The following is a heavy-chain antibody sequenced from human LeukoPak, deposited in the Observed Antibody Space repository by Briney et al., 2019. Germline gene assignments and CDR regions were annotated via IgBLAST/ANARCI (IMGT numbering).Heavy chain of an antibody. Sequence: GGSLRLSCAASGFTFSNYAIHWVRQAPGKGLEWVVVISYDGSNKYYADSVRRRFTIPRHNSKDTLYLQMNSLRADDTAVYYCSRGARKGDDYGGFFDYWGQGTLVTVSS. CDR2: ISYDGSNK. D-gene: IGHD4-23*01. J-gene: IGHJ4*02. V-gene: IGHV3-30*04. CDR1: GFTFSNYA. CDR3: SRGARKGDDYGGFFDY.